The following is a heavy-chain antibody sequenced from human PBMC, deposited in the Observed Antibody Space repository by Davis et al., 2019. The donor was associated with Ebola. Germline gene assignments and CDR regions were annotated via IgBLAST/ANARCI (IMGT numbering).Heavy chain of an antibody. CDR3: ARGWDYFDY. Sequence: GESLKISCAASGFVFRNYVMSWVRQAPGKGLEWVSTLGTSADTYYADSVKGRFTISRDNAKNSLYLQMNSLRDEDTAVYYCARGWDYFDYWGQGTLVTVSS. CDR1: GFVFRNYV. J-gene: IGHJ4*02. CDR2: LGTSADT. D-gene: IGHD1-26*01. V-gene: IGHV3-23*01.